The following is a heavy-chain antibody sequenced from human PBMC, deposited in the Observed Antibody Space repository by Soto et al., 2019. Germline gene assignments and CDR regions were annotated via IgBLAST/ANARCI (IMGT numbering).Heavy chain of an antibody. J-gene: IGHJ5*02. V-gene: IGHV3-21*01. CDR3: TRDENFDASGRGFDP. D-gene: IGHD3-10*01. CDR2: ITSSSDYI. Sequence: EVQVVESGGGLVKPGGSLRLSCIGSGFTFSTYSMNWVRQAPGRGLEWVSSITSSSDYIHYADSVKGRFTISRDNAKRSVYLQMDSLRAENTAIYYCTRDENFDASGRGFDPWGQGTLVTVSS. CDR1: GFTFSTYS.